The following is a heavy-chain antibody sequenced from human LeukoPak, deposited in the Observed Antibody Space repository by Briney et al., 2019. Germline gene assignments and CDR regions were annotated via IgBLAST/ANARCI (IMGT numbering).Heavy chain of an antibody. CDR2: INPNSGGT. D-gene: IGHD6-19*01. Sequence: ASVKVSCKASGYTFTGYYMHWVRQAPGQGLEWMGWINPNSGGTNYAQKFQGRVTMTRNTSISTVYMELSSLRSEDTAVYYCARQRGSGRYKNFDYWGQGTLVTVSS. J-gene: IGHJ4*02. CDR1: GYTFTGYY. CDR3: ARQRGSGRYKNFDY. V-gene: IGHV1-2*02.